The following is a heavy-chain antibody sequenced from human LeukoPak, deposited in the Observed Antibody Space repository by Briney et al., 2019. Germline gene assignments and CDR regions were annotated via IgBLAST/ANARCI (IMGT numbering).Heavy chain of an antibody. Sequence: GGSLRLSCAASGFTFSIYEMNWVRQAPGKGLEWISHINTDSSSIHYADSMKGRFTISRDNAKNSLYLQMNSLRAEDTAVYYCAELGITMIGGVWGKGTTVTISS. CDR2: INTDSSSI. D-gene: IGHD3-10*02. V-gene: IGHV3-48*03. J-gene: IGHJ6*04. CDR3: AELGITMIGGV. CDR1: GFTFSIYE.